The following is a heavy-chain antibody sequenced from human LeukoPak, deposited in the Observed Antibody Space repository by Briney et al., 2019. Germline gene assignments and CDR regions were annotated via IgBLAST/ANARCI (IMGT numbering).Heavy chain of an antibody. CDR3: ARVGRSPHLPDY. J-gene: IGHJ4*02. CDR1: GGSISSYY. CDR2: IYYSGST. Sequence: SETLSLTCTVPGGSISSYYWSWLRHPPGKGLEWIGYIYYSGSTNYNTSLTSRVTISVDTSKNQFSLKLSSVTAADTAVYYCARVGRSPHLPDYWGQGTLVTVSS. V-gene: IGHV4-59*01. D-gene: IGHD2-15*01.